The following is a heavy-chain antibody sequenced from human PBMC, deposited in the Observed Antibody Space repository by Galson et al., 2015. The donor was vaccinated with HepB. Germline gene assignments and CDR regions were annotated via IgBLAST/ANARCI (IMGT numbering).Heavy chain of an antibody. V-gene: IGHV1-69*04. D-gene: IGHD3-22*01. CDR2: IIPILGIA. Sequence: SCKASGGTFSSYAISWVRQAPGPGLEWMGRIIPILGIANYAQKFQGRVTITAAKSTSTAYMELSSLRAEDTAVDYCARGCMIVGSMKGWGQGTLVTVSS. CDR3: ARGCMIVGSMKG. CDR1: GGTFSSYA. J-gene: IGHJ4*02.